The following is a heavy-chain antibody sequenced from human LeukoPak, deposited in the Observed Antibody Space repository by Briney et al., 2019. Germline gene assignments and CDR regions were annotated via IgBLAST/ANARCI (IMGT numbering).Heavy chain of an antibody. CDR2: IKEDGSEK. D-gene: IGHD3-10*01. J-gene: IGHJ6*03. CDR3: ARFYGSGTPGVYYYMDV. Sequence: GSLRLSCAASGFTFSSYWMGGVRPAPGKGLEWVANIKEDGSEKYYVDSVKGRFTISRDNAKNSLYLQMNSLRAEDTAVYYCARFYGSGTPGVYYYMDVWGKGTTVTVSS. CDR1: GFTFSSYW. V-gene: IGHV3-7*01.